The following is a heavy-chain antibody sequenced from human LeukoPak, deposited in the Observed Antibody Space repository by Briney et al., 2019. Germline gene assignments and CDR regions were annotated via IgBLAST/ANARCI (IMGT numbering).Heavy chain of an antibody. CDR2: ITGAGDTT. J-gene: IGHJ4*02. Sequence: GGSLRLSCAASGFTFSTFAMSWVRQDPGRGLEWVSSITGAGDTTYYPGSVKGRFTISRDNSKNTLYLQMNSLRVEDTALYFCVRDRNYYEALQRSYWGQGTLVTVSS. D-gene: IGHD3-3*01. CDR3: VRDRNYYEALQRSY. CDR1: GFTFSTFA. V-gene: IGHV3-23*01.